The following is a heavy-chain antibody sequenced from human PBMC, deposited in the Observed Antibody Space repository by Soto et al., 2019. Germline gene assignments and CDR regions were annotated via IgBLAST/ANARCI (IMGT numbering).Heavy chain of an antibody. CDR1: GYTFTSYD. CDR2: MNPNSGNT. Sequence: QVQLVQSGAEVKKPGASVKVSCKASGYTFTSYDINWVRQATGQGLEWMGWMNPNSGNTGYAQKFQGRVTITRNTARRRAYMELSSLGSGETAVYYFAREKVGAVDYWGPGTLVTVSS. D-gene: IGHD1-26*01. CDR3: AREKVGAVDY. J-gene: IGHJ4*02. V-gene: IGHV1-8*01.